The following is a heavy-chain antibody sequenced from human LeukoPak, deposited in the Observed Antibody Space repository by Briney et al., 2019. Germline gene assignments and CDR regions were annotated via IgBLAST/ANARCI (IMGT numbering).Heavy chain of an antibody. Sequence: GGSLRLSCAASGFTFSSYAMSWVRQAPGKGLEWVSAISGSGGSTYYADPVKGRFTISRDNSKNTLYLQMNSLRAEDTAVYYCAKATPYDILTGRRRYYFDYWGQGTLVTVSS. CDR3: AKATPYDILTGRRRYYFDY. D-gene: IGHD3-9*01. V-gene: IGHV3-23*01. CDR2: ISGSGGST. J-gene: IGHJ4*02. CDR1: GFTFSSYA.